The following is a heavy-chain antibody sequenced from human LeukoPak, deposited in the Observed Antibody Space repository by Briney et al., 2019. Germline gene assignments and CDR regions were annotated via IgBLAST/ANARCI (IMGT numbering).Heavy chain of an antibody. Sequence: GGSLRLSCAASGFTFSTYGMHWVRQAPGKGLEWVAFIRYDGNNQYYPDSVKGRFTISRDESKNTLYLQMNSLRAEDTALYYCAKLISPYDSWGKGTLVLVSS. CDR3: AKLISPYDS. CDR1: GFTFSTYG. V-gene: IGHV3-30*02. CDR2: IRYDGNNQ. J-gene: IGHJ4*02.